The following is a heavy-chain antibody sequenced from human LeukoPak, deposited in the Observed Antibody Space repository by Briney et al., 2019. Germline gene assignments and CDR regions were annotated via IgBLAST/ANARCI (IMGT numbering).Heavy chain of an antibody. V-gene: IGHV3-23*01. CDR1: GFTFSAYA. Sequence: GGSLRLSCAASGFTFSAYAMTWVRQAPGKGLEWVSAIGRGGGTTNYADSVKGRFTIYRDNSKNTLYVQMNSLRGDDTAVYYCAKGSNSGSYYFDYWGQGTLVTVSS. J-gene: IGHJ4*02. CDR3: AKGSNSGSYYFDY. D-gene: IGHD1-26*01. CDR2: IGRGGGTT.